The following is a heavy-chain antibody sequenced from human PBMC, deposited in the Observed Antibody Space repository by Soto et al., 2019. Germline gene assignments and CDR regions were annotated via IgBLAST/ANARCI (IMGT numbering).Heavy chain of an antibody. CDR1: GFTFSSYW. J-gene: IGHJ3*02. CDR3: ARLMRAQLGDAFDI. Sequence: GGSLRLSCAASGFTFSSYWMSWVRQAPGKGLEWVANIKQDGSEKYYVDSVKGRFTISRDNAKNSLYLQMNSLRAEDTAVYYCARLMRAQLGDAFDIWGQGTMVTVSS. D-gene: IGHD6-6*01. CDR2: IKQDGSEK. V-gene: IGHV3-7*03.